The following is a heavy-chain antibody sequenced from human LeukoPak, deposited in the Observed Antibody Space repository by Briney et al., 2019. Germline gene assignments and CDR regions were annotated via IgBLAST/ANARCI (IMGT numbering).Heavy chain of an antibody. D-gene: IGHD1-1*01. V-gene: IGHV3-9*01. CDR1: GFTFDDCA. Sequence: GGSLRLSCAASGFTFDDCAMHWVRQAPGKGLEWVSGISWNSGSIGYADSVKGRFTISRDNAKNSLYLQMNSLRAEDTALYYCAKDWNLLAQYAFDIWGQGTMVTVSS. J-gene: IGHJ3*02. CDR3: AKDWNLLAQYAFDI. CDR2: ISWNSGSI.